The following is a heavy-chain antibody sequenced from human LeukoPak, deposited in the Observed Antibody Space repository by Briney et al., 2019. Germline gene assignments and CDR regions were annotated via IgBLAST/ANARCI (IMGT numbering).Heavy chain of an antibody. D-gene: IGHD3-9*01. CDR1: GFTFSSYA. V-gene: IGHV3-23*01. CDR2: ISGSGGST. Sequence: GGSLRLSCAASGFTFSSYAMSWVRQAPGKGLEWVSAISGSGGSTYYADSVKGRFTISRDNAKNCLYLQMNSLRAEDTAVYYCARGASYDILTGYSKGQTLKYWGQGTLVTVSS. J-gene: IGHJ4*02. CDR3: ARGASYDILTGYSKGQTLKY.